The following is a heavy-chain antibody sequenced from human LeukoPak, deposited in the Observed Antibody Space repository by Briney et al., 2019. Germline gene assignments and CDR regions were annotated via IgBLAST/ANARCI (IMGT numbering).Heavy chain of an antibody. CDR1: GYTFTSYD. CDR2: MNPNSGNT. CDR3: ARGGLDIAARPTYYYCYMDV. V-gene: IGHV1-8*01. D-gene: IGHD6-6*01. Sequence: GASVKVSCKASGYTFTSYDINWVRQATGQGLEWMGWMNPNSGNTGYAQKFQGRVTMTRNTSISTAYMELSSLRSDDTAVYYCARGGLDIAARPTYYYCYMDVWGKGTTVTVSS. J-gene: IGHJ6*03.